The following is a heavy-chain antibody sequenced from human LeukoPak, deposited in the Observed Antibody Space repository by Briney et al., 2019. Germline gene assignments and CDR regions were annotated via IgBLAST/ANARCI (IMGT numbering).Heavy chain of an antibody. CDR3: ARGRYYGMDV. V-gene: IGHV3-74*01. Sequence: GGSLRLSCAASGFTFSTYGMTWVRQAPGKGLVWVSRVNSDGSSTTYADSVKGRFTISRDNAKNTLYLQMNSLRAEDTAVYYCARGRYYGMDVWGQGTTVTVSS. CDR1: GFTFSTYG. J-gene: IGHJ6*02. CDR2: VNSDGSST.